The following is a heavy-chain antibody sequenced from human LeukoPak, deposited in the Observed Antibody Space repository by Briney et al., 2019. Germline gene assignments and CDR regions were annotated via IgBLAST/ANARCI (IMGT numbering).Heavy chain of an antibody. V-gene: IGHV3-23*01. Sequence: GGSLRLSCAASGFTFSSYAMSWVRQAPGKGLEWVSAISGSGGSTYYADSVKGRFTISRDNSKNTLYLQMNSVRAEDTAVYYCARRLYYYDSSGRTTYYYMDVWGKGTTVSVSS. D-gene: IGHD3-22*01. CDR2: ISGSGGST. J-gene: IGHJ6*03. CDR3: ARRLYYYDSSGRTTYYYMDV. CDR1: GFTFSSYA.